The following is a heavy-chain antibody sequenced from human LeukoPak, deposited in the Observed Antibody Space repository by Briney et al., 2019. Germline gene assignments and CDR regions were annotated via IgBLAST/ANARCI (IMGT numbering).Heavy chain of an antibody. CDR1: SGSMSGHY. V-gene: IGHV4-59*11. D-gene: IGHD2-21*02. J-gene: IGHJ3*02. Sequence: SETLSLTCTVSSGSMSGHYWSWIRQSPGKGLQWIGYIYYSGKTYYNPSLQSRVTLSVDTSRSHFSLRLASVTAADTALYYCARLLNNDGGGDPDTFDMWGLGTMVTVSS. CDR3: ARLLNNDGGGDPDTFDM. CDR2: IYYSGKT.